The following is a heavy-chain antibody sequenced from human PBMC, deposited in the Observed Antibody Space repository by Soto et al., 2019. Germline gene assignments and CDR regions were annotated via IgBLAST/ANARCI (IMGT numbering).Heavy chain of an antibody. CDR1: GYTFSMSG. J-gene: IGHJ6*02. Sequence: QVQLVQSGAEVKKPGASVKVSCKSSGYTFSMSGISWVRQAPGQGLEWMGWISGYNGNTNYEQKFQDRVTMTTDTTXXTAYMELRSRRSDDTAVYYCATEGPRPYYYYGMDVWGQGTTVTVSS. CDR3: ATEGPRPYYYYGMDV. CDR2: ISGYNGNT. V-gene: IGHV1-18*01.